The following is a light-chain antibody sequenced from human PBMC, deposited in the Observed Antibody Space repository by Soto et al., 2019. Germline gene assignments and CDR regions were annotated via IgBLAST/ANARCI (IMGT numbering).Light chain of an antibody. V-gene: IGKV3D-20*01. Sequence: EIVLTQSPSTRSLSPGERATLSCGASQSVSSSYLAWYQQKPGQAPRLLIYDASTRATGIPDRFSGSGSGTDFTLTISRLEPEDFAVYCCQQFDGSLWTFGPGTKVDIK. CDR2: DAS. J-gene: IGKJ1*01. CDR3: QQFDGSLWT. CDR1: QSVSSSY.